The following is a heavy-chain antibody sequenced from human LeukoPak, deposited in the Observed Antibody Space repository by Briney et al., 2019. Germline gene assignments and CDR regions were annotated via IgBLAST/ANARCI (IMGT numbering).Heavy chain of an antibody. CDR1: GGSINSDYR. CDR2: IYHTGSV. V-gene: IGHV4-4*02. CDR3: ARHDDFLSAYNY. Sequence: PSGTLSLTCAVSGGSINSDYRWTWVRQSPGKGLEWIGEIYHTGSVNYNLSLESRVTISRDRSKNQFSLMLRSVTAADTAVYYCARHDDFLSAYNYWGQGILVTVSS. J-gene: IGHJ4*02. D-gene: IGHD3-3*01.